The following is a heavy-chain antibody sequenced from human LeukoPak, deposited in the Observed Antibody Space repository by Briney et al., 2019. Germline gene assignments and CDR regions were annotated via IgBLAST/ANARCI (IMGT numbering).Heavy chain of an antibody. CDR2: FIPIFGTA. J-gene: IGHJ6*03. CDR3: ASLATLIGYMDV. CDR1: GGTFSSYA. Sequence: SVKVSCKASGGTFSSYAISWVRQAPGHGLEWMGGFIPIFGTANYAQKFHGRVTITADESTSTAYMELSSPRSEDTAVYYCASLATLIGYMDVWGKGTTVTVSS. D-gene: IGHD1-26*01. V-gene: IGHV1-69*13.